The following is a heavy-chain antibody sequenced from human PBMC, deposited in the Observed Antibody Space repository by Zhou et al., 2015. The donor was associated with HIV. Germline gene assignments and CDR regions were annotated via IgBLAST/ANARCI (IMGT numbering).Heavy chain of an antibody. CDR1: GYTFTSYY. J-gene: IGHJ5*02. CDR2: INPSGGST. D-gene: IGHD3-3*01. Sequence: QVQLVQSGAEVKKPGASVKVSCKASGYTFTSYYMHWVRQAPGQGLEWMGIINPSGGSTSYAQKFQGRVTMTRDTSTSTVYMELSSLRSEDTAVYYCARDSRAVTIFGVVRSFNWFDPWGQGTLVTVSS. V-gene: IGHV1-46*01. CDR3: ARDSRAVTIFGVVRSFNWFDP.